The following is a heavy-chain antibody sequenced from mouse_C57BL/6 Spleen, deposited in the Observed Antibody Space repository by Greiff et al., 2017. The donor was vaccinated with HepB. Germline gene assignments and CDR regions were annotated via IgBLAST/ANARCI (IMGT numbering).Heavy chain of an antibody. CDR3: TRDEEDYYGSPYAMDY. D-gene: IGHD1-1*01. CDR1: GFTFSSYA. Sequence: EVQGVESGEGLVKPGGSLKLSCAASGFTFSSYAMSWVRQTPEKRLEWVAYISSGGDYIYYADTVKGRFTISRDNARNTLYLQMSSLKSEDTDMYYCTRDEEDYYGSPYAMDYWGQGTSVTVSS. J-gene: IGHJ4*01. V-gene: IGHV5-9-1*02. CDR2: ISSGGDYI.